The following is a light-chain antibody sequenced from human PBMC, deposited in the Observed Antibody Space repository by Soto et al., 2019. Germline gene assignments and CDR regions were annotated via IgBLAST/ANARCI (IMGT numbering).Light chain of an antibody. CDR1: QATSNY. CDR3: QQYHSRPFT. J-gene: IGKJ3*01. Sequence: DIQMTQSPSSLSASVGERVTINCRASQATSNYVAWFQQKPGEAPKYLMFATSTLQSGVPSRFRGSGSQTDFTLTITNLQPEDFATYFCQQYHSRPFTFGPGTTVHFK. CDR2: ATS. V-gene: IGKV1-16*01.